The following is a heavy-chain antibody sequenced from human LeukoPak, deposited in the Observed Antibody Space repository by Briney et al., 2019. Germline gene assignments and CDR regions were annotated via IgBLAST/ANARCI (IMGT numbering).Heavy chain of an antibody. CDR1: GGSLSSYY. V-gene: IGHV4-59*08. D-gene: IGHD6-19*01. Sequence: PSETLPLTCTVSGGSLSSYYWSGIRQPPGKGLERSGYTYYRRSTNYNPSLMSRVNISVDTSKNQFSLKLRSVTAADTAVYYCAREVAGHDWFDPWGQGTLVSVSS. CDR2: TYYRRST. CDR3: AREVAGHDWFDP. J-gene: IGHJ5*02.